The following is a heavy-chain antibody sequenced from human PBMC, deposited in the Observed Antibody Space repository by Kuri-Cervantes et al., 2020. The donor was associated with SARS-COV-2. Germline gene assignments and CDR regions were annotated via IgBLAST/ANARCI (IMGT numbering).Heavy chain of an antibody. J-gene: IGHJ3*02. CDR3: ARADLSDFAFDI. V-gene: IGHV3-21*01. CDR1: GFTFSSYS. CDR2: ISSSSSYI. Sequence: GESLKISCAASGFTFSSYSMNWVRQAPGKGLEWVSSISSSSSYIYYADSVKGRFTISRDNAKNSLYPQMNSLRAEDTAVYYCARADLSDFAFDIWGQGTMVTVSS. D-gene: IGHD2-21*01.